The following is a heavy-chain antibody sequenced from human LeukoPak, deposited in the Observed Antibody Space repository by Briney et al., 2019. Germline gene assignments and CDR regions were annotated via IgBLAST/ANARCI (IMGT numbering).Heavy chain of an antibody. J-gene: IGHJ4*02. CDR2: ISGSGAYT. D-gene: IGHD6-19*01. Sequence: PGGSLRLSCAASGFTFSTYTMSWVRQAPGKGLEWVSAISGSGAYTYYADSVKGRFTISRDSSKNTLYLQMNRLRVEDTAVYYCAKARPDRIAVAGPFDYWGQGTLVTVSS. CDR3: AKARPDRIAVAGPFDY. CDR1: GFTFSTYT. V-gene: IGHV3-23*01.